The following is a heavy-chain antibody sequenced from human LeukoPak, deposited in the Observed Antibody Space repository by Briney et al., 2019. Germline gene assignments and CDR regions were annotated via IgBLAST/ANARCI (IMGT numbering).Heavy chain of an antibody. J-gene: IGHJ4*02. V-gene: IGHV3-11*06. CDR2: ISSSSSYT. D-gene: IGHD3-10*01. CDR3: ASGITMVRGVITDY. CDR1: GFTFSDYC. Sequence: GGSLRLSCAASGFTFSDYCMSWLRQAPGKGLEWVSYISSSSSYTNYADSVKGRFTISRDNAKNSLYLQMNSLRAEDTAVYYCASGITMVRGVITDYWGQGTLVTVSS.